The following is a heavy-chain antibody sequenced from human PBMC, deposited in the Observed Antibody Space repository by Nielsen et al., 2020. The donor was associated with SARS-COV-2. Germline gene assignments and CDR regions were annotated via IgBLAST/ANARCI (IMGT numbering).Heavy chain of an antibody. V-gene: IGHV4-30-4*01. CDR2: IYYSGRT. Sequence: SETLSLTCTVSGASISSSDSYWTWIRQPPGKGLEWIGYIYYSGRTFYSPSLKSRVTISFDTSKNQFSLKLPSVTAADTAVYYCASLPALNNYSDSWGQGTLVTVSS. D-gene: IGHD2/OR15-2a*01. CDR1: GASISSSDSY. J-gene: IGHJ4*02. CDR3: ASLPALNNYSDS.